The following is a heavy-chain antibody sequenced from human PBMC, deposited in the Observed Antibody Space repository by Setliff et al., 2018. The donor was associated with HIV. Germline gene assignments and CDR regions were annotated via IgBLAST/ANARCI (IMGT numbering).Heavy chain of an antibody. J-gene: IGHJ4*02. CDR3: AKEISLRFLEWFPQPVDY. D-gene: IGHD3-3*01. CDR2: ISYDGSNK. V-gene: IGHV3-30*04. Sequence: GGSLRLSCAASGFTFSRYAMYWVRQAPGKGLEWVAVISYDGSNKYYADSVKGRFTISRDNSKNTLYLQMTSLRAEDTAVYYCAKEISLRFLEWFPQPVDYWGQGTLVTVSS. CDR1: GFTFSRYA.